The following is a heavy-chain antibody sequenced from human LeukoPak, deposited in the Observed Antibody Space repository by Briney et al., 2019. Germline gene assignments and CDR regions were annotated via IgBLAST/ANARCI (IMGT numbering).Heavy chain of an antibody. CDR2: INQDGSEK. J-gene: IGHJ6*03. D-gene: IGHD3-3*01. CDR1: GFIFSRYW. Sequence: GGSLRLSCAASGFIFSRYWMSWVRQAPGKGLEWVANINQDGSEKYYVDSVKGQFTISRDNAKNSLYLQMNSLRAEDTAVYYCARDQAFSYYYYYMDVWGKGTTVTVSS. CDR3: ARDQAFSYYYYYMDV. V-gene: IGHV3-7*01.